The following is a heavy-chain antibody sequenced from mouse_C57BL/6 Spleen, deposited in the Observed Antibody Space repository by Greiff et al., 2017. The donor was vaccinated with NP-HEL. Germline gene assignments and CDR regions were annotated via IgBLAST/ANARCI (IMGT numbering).Heavy chain of an antibody. D-gene: IGHD1-1*01. V-gene: IGHV1-52*01. CDR3: ARREISGGSSYGYFDY. J-gene: IGHJ2*01. CDR1: GYTFTSYW. CDR2: IDPSDSET. Sequence: QVQLQQPGAELVRPGSSVKLSCKASGYTFTSYWMHWVKQRPIQGLEWIGNIDPSDSETHYNQKFKDKATLTVDKSSSTAYMQLSSLTSEDSAVYYCARREISGGSSYGYFDYWGQGTTLTVSS.